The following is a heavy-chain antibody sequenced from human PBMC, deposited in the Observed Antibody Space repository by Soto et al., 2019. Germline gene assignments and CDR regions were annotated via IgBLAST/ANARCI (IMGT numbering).Heavy chain of an antibody. CDR2: VTVTGGST. D-gene: IGHD3-10*01. CDR1: AISFNTYG. CDR3: ARQRSPEGWFDP. Sequence: GSLRLSCAASAISFNTYGVTWVRQAPGKGLEWVSTVTVTGGSTYYADSVKGRFTISRDRSNYTVSLLLNSLRVEDTASYYCARQRSPEGWFDPWGHGTLVTVSS. J-gene: IGHJ5*02. V-gene: IGHV3-23*01.